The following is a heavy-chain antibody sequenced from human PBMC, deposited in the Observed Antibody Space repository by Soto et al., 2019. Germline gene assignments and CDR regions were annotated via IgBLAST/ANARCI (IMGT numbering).Heavy chain of an antibody. CDR1: GGTFSSYT. V-gene: IGHV1-69*02. Sequence: QVQLVQSGAEVKKPGSSVKVSCKASGGTFSSYTISWVRQAPGQGLEWMGRIIPILGIANYAQKFQGRVTITADKSTSTAYMELSSLRSEDTAVYYCARSPQTYYDGSGSYGYWGQGTLVTVSS. D-gene: IGHD3-10*01. CDR2: IIPILGIA. J-gene: IGHJ4*02. CDR3: ARSPQTYYDGSGSYGY.